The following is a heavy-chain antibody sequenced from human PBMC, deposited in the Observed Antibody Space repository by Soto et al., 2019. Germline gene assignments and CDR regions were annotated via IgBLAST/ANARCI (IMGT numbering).Heavy chain of an antibody. V-gene: IGHV4-59*01. CDR2: IYYSGST. J-gene: IGHJ4*02. CDR3: ARAKEWELPYFDY. Sequence: PSETLSLTCTVSGGSISSYDWSWIWQPPGKGLEWIGYIYYSGSTNYNPSLKSRVTISVDTSKNQFSLKLSSVTAADTAVYYCARAKEWELPYFDYGGQGTLVTVSS. D-gene: IGHD1-26*01. CDR1: GGSISSYD.